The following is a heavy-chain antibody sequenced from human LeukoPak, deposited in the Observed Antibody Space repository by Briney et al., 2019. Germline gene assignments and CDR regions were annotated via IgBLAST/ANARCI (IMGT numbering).Heavy chain of an antibody. CDR3: ASFSDYSNYGGTDWYYGMDV. D-gene: IGHD4-11*01. V-gene: IGHV4-34*01. CDR1: GGSFSDYY. J-gene: IGHJ6*02. CDR2: INHSGST. Sequence: PSETLCLTCAVYGGSFSDYYWSWIRQPPGKGLEWIAEINHSGSTNYNPSLKSRVTISVDTSKKQFSLKLSSVTAADTAVYYCASFSDYSNYGGTDWYYGMDVWGQGTTVTASS.